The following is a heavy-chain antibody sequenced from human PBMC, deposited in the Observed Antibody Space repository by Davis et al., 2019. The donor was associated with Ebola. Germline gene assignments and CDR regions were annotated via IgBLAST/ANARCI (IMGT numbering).Heavy chain of an antibody. Sequence: SVKVSCKASGCTFSSYAISWVRQAPGQGLEWMGGIIPIFGTANYAQKFQGRVTITADKSTSTAYVELSSLRSEDTAVYYCAIEGYSSSSYGMDVWGQGTTVTVSS. CDR3: AIEGYSSSSYGMDV. CDR1: GCTFSSYA. J-gene: IGHJ6*02. D-gene: IGHD6-6*01. CDR2: IIPIFGTA. V-gene: IGHV1-69*06.